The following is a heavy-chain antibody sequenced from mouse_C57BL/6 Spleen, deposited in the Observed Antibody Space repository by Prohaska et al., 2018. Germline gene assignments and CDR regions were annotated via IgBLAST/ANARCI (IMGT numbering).Heavy chain of an antibody. V-gene: IGHV1-53*01. Sequence: QRPGQGLEWIGNINPSNGGTNYNEKLKSKATLTVDKASSTAYMQLSSLTSEDSAVYYCAREGGFPWGQGTTLTVSS. J-gene: IGHJ2*01. CDR2: INPSNGGT. CDR3: AREGGFP.